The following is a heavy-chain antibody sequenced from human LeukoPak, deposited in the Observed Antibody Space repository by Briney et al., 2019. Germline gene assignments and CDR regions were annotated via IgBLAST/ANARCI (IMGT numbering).Heavy chain of an antibody. CDR2: IFGSGDST. CDR1: GFTISTNG. V-gene: IGHV3-23*01. J-gene: IGHJ4*02. Sequence: GGSLRLSCAASGFTISTNGMNWVRQAPRKGLEWVSVIFGSGDSTYYADSVKGRFTISRDRSKNTLYLEMHSLRADDTAVYYCAKDQKPDSGYEIDYWGQGTLVTVSS. D-gene: IGHD5-12*01. CDR3: AKDQKPDSGYEIDY.